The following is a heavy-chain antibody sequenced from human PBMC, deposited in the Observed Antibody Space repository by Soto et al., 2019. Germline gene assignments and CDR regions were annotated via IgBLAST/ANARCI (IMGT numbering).Heavy chain of an antibody. V-gene: IGHV3-11*01. D-gene: IGHD5-18*01. CDR1: GFTFNDFY. J-gene: IGHJ4*02. CDR2: ISRGGNTI. Sequence: VQLVESGGGLVKPGGSLRLSCAASGFTFNDFYMTWIRQAPGKGLEWVSYISRGGNTIYYADSVKGRFTISRDNAKNSLYLQMNSLRAEDTAVYYCAREIANTADYWGQGALVTVSS. CDR3: AREIANTADY.